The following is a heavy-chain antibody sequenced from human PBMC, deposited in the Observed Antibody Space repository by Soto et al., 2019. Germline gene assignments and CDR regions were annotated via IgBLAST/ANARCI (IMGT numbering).Heavy chain of an antibody. J-gene: IGHJ4*02. D-gene: IGHD6-13*01. CDR1: GGTFNSYL. CDR3: ARGLDQHPVGLYLDT. V-gene: IGHV1-69*06. CDR2: IIPAFGTA. Sequence: QVQLVQSGAEVKNPGSSVKVSCKTSGGTFNSYLIDWVRQAPGQGLEWMGGIIPAFGTAKYAQKFQGRVTITADKSTTTAYMELRTLTSEDTAVYYCARGLDQHPVGLYLDTWGQGTLVTVSS.